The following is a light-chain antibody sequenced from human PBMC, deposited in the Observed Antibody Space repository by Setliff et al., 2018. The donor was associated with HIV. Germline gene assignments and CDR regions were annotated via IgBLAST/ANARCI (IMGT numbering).Light chain of an antibody. CDR3: AAWDDSLSGHVV. J-gene: IGLJ2*01. CDR2: QDN. V-gene: IGLV3-1*01. CDR1: KLGDKY. Sequence: SYELAQPPSVSVSPGQTASITCSGDKLGDKYASWYKQKPGQSPVLVIYQDNKRPSGIPERFSGSRSGTSASLAISGLRSEDDADYYCAAWDDSLSGHVVFGGGTKVTVL.